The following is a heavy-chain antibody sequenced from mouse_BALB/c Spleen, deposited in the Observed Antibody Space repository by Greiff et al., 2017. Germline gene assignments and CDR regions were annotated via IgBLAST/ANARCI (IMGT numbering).Heavy chain of an antibody. J-gene: IGHJ4*01. CDR1: GYTFTDYY. V-gene: IGHV1-77*01. Sequence: VQLQESGAELARPGASVKLSCKASGYTFTDYYINWVKQRTGQGLEWIGEIYPGSGNTYYNEKFKGKATLTADKSSSTAYMQLSSLTSEDSAVYFCARSGGYEGNYAMDYWGQGTSVTVSS. CDR3: ARSGGYEGNYAMDY. CDR2: IYPGSGNT. D-gene: IGHD2-14*01.